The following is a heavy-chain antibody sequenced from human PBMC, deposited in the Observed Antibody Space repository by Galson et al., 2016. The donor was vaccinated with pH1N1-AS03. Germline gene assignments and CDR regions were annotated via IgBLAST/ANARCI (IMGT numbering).Heavy chain of an antibody. J-gene: IGHJ2*01. CDR1: GYTFTNYD. D-gene: IGHD6-25*01. Sequence: SVKVSCKASGYTFTNYDVHWVRQAPGQGLEWTGWMNPMSGTAESSAKKFQGRVSLTSDTSIGTAYMELRGLKTDDTALYYCARGRSGSGWSSWRYFDLWGRGTLVSVPP. CDR2: MNPMSGTA. CDR3: ARGRSGSGWSSWRYFDL. V-gene: IGHV1-8*01.